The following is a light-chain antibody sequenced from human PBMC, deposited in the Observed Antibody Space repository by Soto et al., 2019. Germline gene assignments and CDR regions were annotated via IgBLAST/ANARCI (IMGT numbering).Light chain of an antibody. V-gene: IGKV3-15*01. CDR1: QSVSSN. CDR2: GAS. CDR3: QQWGT. J-gene: IGKJ1*01. Sequence: EIVMTQSPATLSVSTGERATLSCRASQSVSSNLAWYQQKPGQAPRLLIYGASTRATGIPARFSGSGSGTEFTLTISSLQYEDFAVYYCQQWGTFGQGTKVEIK.